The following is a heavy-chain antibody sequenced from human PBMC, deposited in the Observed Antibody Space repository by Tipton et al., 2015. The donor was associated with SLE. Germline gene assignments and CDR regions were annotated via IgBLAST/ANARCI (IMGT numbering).Heavy chain of an antibody. CDR2: IYYSGST. D-gene: IGHD1-1*01. Sequence: TLSLTCTVPGGSISSYYWSWIRQPPGKGLEWIGYIYYSGSTNYNPSLKSRVTISVDTSKNQFSLKLSSVTAADTAVYYCARDSKSWRGWFDPWGQGTLVTVSS. CDR1: GGSISSYY. CDR3: ARDSKSWRGWFDP. J-gene: IGHJ5*02. V-gene: IGHV4-59*01.